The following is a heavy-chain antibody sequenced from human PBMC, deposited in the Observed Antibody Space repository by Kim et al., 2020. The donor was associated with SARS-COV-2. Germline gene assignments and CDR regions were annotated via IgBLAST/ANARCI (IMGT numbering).Heavy chain of an antibody. V-gene: IGHV4-39*07. CDR3: ARDQRKRRFDP. CDR2: IYYSGST. D-gene: IGHD1-1*01. CDR1: GGSISSSSYY. Sequence: SETLSLTCTVSGGSISSSSYYWGWIRQPPGKGLEWIGSIYYSGSTYYNPSLKSRVTISVDTSKNQFSLKLSSVTAADTAVYYCARDQRKRRFDPRGQGTLVTVSS. J-gene: IGHJ5*02.